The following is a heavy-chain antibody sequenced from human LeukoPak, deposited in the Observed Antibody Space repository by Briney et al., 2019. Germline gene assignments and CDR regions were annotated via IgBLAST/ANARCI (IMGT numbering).Heavy chain of an antibody. V-gene: IGHV4-59*08. CDR2: IYYSGST. CDR1: GGSISNYY. J-gene: IGHJ4*02. CDR3: ARQGSGSYHEYYFDY. D-gene: IGHD1-26*01. Sequence: SETLSLTCTVSGGSISNYYWTWIRQPPGKGLEWIGYIYYSGSTNYNPSLKSRVTISVDTSKNQFSLKLSSVTAADTAVYYCARQGSGSYHEYYFDYWGQGTLVTVSS.